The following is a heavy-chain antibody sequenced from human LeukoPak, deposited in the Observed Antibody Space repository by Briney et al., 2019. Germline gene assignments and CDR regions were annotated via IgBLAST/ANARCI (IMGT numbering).Heavy chain of an antibody. V-gene: IGHV4-59*12. J-gene: IGHJ5*02. CDR2: IYYSGST. D-gene: IGHD3-3*01. Sequence: PSETLSLTCTVSGGSISSYYWSWIRQPPGKGLEWIGYIYYSGSTNYNPSLKSRVTISVDTSKNQFSLKLSSVTAADTAVYYCAGGRRFFLQTYQTQRNWFDPWGQGTLVTVSS. CDR1: GGSISSYY. CDR3: AGGRRFFLQTYQTQRNWFDP.